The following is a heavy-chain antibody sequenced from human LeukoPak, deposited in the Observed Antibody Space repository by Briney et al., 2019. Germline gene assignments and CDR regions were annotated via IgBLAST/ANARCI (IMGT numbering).Heavy chain of an antibody. J-gene: IGHJ4*02. V-gene: IGHV4-34*01. Sequence: SETLSLTCAVYGGSFSGYYWSWIRQPPGKGLEWIGEINHSGSTNYNPSLKSRVTISVDTSKNQFSLKLSSVTAADTAVYCCARDLRYFDWYIDYWGQGTLVTVSS. D-gene: IGHD3-9*01. CDR1: GGSFSGYY. CDR2: INHSGST. CDR3: ARDLRYFDWYIDY.